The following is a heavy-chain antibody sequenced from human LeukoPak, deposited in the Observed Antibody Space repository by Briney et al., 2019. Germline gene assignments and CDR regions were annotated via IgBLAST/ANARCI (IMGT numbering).Heavy chain of an antibody. V-gene: IGHV3-7*01. CDR3: ASEGIAVAGIDY. D-gene: IGHD6-19*01. CDR1: GFTVSSNY. Sequence: GGSLRLSCAASGFTVSSNYMTWVRQAPGKGLEWVANIKQDGSEKYYVDSVKGRFTISRDNAKNSLYLQMNSLRAEDTAVYYCASEGIAVAGIDYWGQGTLVTVSS. J-gene: IGHJ4*02. CDR2: IKQDGSEK.